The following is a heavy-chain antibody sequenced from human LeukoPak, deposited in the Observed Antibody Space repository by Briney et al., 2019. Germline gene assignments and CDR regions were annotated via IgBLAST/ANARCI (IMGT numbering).Heavy chain of an antibody. Sequence: KPSETLSLTCTVSGGSISSYYWSWIRQPPGKGLEWIGYIYYSGSTNYNPSLKSRVTISVDTSKNQFSLKLSSVTAADTAVYYCARLIVGASPSGFDYWGQGTLVTVSS. CDR3: ARLIVGASPSGFDY. V-gene: IGHV4-59*08. J-gene: IGHJ4*02. CDR2: IYYSGST. CDR1: GGSISSYY. D-gene: IGHD1-26*01.